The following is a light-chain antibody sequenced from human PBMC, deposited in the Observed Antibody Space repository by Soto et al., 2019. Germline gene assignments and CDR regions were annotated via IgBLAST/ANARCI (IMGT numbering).Light chain of an antibody. V-gene: IGKV1-39*01. J-gene: IGKJ2*01. Sequence: DIQMTQSPSSLSASVGDSVTITCRASQSISSSLNWYQQKPGKAPRLLIYAASTLQSGVPSGFSGSGSGTDFALTISSLQPENFATYYCQQTSTTPHTFGQGTKVDIK. CDR3: QQTSTTPHT. CDR2: AAS. CDR1: QSISSS.